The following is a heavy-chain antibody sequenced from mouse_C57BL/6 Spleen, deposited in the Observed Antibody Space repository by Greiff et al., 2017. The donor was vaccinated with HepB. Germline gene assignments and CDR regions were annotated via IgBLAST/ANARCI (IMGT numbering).Heavy chain of an antibody. D-gene: IGHD1-1*01. J-gene: IGHJ2*01. CDR1: GFSLTSYA. CDR2: IWTGGGT. CDR3: ARTHYGSSYYFDY. V-gene: IGHV2-9-1*01. Sequence: VKLQESGPGLVAPSQSLSITCTVSGFSLTSYAISWVRQPPGKGLEWLGVIWTGGGTNYNSALKSRLSISKDNSKSQVFLKMNSLQHDDTARYYCARTHYGSSYYFDYWGQGTTLTVSS.